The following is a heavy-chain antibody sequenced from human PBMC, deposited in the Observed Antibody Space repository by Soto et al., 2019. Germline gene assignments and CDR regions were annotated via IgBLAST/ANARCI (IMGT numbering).Heavy chain of an antibody. D-gene: IGHD5-18*01. Sequence: ASVKVSCKTSGYPFMGYYIHWVRQAPGQGLEWMGRINPHSGGPDYAQNFQDRVTMTRDTSITTAYMELNWLTSDDTAIYYCATPPFAQSTDMVVDYWGQGTLVTVSS. CDR3: ATPPFAQSTDMVVDY. CDR1: GYPFMGYY. V-gene: IGHV1-2*06. J-gene: IGHJ4*02. CDR2: INPHSGGP.